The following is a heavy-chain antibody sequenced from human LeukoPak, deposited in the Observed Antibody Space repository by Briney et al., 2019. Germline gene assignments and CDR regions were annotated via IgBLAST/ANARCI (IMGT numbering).Heavy chain of an antibody. J-gene: IGHJ6*02. V-gene: IGHV4-34*01. CDR3: ARRRRSGGSSPYYGMDV. D-gene: IGHD2-15*01. CDR1: GGSFNGYY. Sequence: SETLSLTCAVYGGSFNGYYWSWIRQPAGKGLEWIGEINHSGSTNYNPSLKSRVTISVDTSKNQFSLKLSSVTAADTAVYYCARRRRSGGSSPYYGMDVWGQGTTVTVSS. CDR2: INHSGST.